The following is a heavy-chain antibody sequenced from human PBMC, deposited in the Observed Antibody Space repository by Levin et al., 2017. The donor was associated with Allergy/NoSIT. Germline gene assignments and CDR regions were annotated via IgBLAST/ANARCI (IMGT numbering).Heavy chain of an antibody. D-gene: IGHD5-12*01. Sequence: QRGESLKISCAASGFTFSNYAMHWVRQAPGKGPEWVAVISYDGSGKYYADSVKGRFTISRDNSKNTLYLQVNSLKPEDTAVYYCAVQRSPGLVDATMGFASWGQGTLVTVSS. J-gene: IGHJ5*02. CDR3: AVQRSPGLVDATMGFAS. V-gene: IGHV3-30-3*01. CDR1: GFTFSNYA. CDR2: ISYDGSGK.